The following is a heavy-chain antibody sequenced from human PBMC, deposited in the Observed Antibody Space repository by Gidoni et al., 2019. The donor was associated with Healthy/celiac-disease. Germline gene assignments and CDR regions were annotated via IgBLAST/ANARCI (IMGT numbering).Heavy chain of an antibody. CDR1: GGSISRGGYY. J-gene: IGHJ1*01. CDR2: IYYSGST. D-gene: IGHD2-2*01. CDR3: ARDSCSSTSCQEYFQH. V-gene: IGHV4-31*03. Sequence: QVQLQESGPGLVKPSPTLSLTCTVSGGSISRGGYYWSWIRQHPGKGLEWIGYIYYSGSTYYNPSLKSRVTISVDTSKNQFSLKLSSVTAADTAVYYCARDSCSSTSCQEYFQHWGQGTLVTVSS.